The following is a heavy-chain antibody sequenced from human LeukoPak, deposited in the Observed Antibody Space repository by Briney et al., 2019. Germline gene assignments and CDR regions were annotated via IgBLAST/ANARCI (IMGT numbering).Heavy chain of an antibody. CDR2: ISSSGSTT. CDR1: GFTFSSYE. V-gene: IGHV3-48*03. J-gene: IGHJ2*01. CDR3: ASRAAAHWYFDL. Sequence: GGSLRLSCAASGFTFSSYEMNWVRQAPGKGLEWVSYISSSGSTTYYADSVKGRFTISRDNAKNSLYLQMDSLRAEDTAVYYCASRAAAHWYFDLWGRGTLVTVSS. D-gene: IGHD6-13*01.